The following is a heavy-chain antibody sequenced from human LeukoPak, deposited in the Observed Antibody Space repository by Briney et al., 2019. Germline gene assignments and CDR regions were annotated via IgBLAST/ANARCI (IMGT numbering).Heavy chain of an antibody. J-gene: IGHJ4*02. Sequence: GGSLRLSCAASGFTFSRYGMHWVRQAPGKGLEWVAVISYGGSNKNYADSVKGRFTISRDNSKNTLYLQMNSLRPEDAAVYYCAKERATETRRLDYWGQGTPVTVSS. V-gene: IGHV3-30*18. CDR2: ISYGGSNK. CDR1: GFTFSRYG. CDR3: AKERATETRRLDY.